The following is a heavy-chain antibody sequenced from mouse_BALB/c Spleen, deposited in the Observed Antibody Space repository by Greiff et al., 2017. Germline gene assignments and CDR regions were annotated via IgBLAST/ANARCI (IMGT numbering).Heavy chain of an antibody. V-gene: IGHV1-54*03. CDR1: GYAFTNYL. Sequence: QVHVKQSGAELVRPGTSVKVSCKASGYAFTNYLIEWVKQRPGQGLEWIGVINPGSGGTNYNEKFKGKATLTADKSSSTAYMQLSSLTSDDSAVYFCARAYYGNYEAYWGQGTLVTVSA. D-gene: IGHD2-10*01. J-gene: IGHJ3*01. CDR2: INPGSGGT. CDR3: ARAYYGNYEAY.